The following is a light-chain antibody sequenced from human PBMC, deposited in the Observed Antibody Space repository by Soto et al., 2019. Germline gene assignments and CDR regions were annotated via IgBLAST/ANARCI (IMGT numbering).Light chain of an antibody. V-gene: IGKV3-20*01. Sequence: EIVLTQSPGTLSLSPGERATLSCRASQSVSSSYLAWYQQKPGQAPRLFIYGASTRATGIPDRFSGSGSGTDFTLTISTLEPEDFAVYHCQQYASSPLTFGGGTKVEIK. J-gene: IGKJ4*01. CDR1: QSVSSSY. CDR2: GAS. CDR3: QQYASSPLT.